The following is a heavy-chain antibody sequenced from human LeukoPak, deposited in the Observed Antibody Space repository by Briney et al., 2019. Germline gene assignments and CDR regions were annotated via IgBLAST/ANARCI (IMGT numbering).Heavy chain of an antibody. D-gene: IGHD4-23*01. CDR2: INSDGSIT. Sequence: GGSLRLSCAASGFTFSSYTMTWVRQAPGKGLVWVSRINSDGSITDYADSVKGRFTISRDNGKNTLFLQMNTLRAEDTAVYYCARTVGSQEYWGQGTLVTVSS. J-gene: IGHJ4*02. V-gene: IGHV3-74*01. CDR3: ARTVGSQEY. CDR1: GFTFSSYT.